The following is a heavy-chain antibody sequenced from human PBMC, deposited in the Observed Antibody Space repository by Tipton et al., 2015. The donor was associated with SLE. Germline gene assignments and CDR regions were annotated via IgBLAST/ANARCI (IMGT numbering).Heavy chain of an antibody. D-gene: IGHD1-26*01. CDR3: ARRLGASTVGFDL. J-gene: IGHJ4*02. CDR1: GDSISGSY. CDR2: IFYTGTT. Sequence: TLSLTCSVSGDSISGSYWIWIRQPPGRGLEWIGYIFYTGTTDYNPSLKSRVSISVDTSKKQFSLKLTSVTAADTAVYYCARRLGASTVGFDLWGQGTLVTVSS. V-gene: IGHV4-59*08.